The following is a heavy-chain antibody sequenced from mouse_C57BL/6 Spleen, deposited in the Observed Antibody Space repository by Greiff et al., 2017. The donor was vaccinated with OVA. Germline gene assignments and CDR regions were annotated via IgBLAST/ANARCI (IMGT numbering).Heavy chain of an antibody. Sequence: QVQLQQSGPELVKPGASVKISCKASGYAFSSSWMNWVKQRPGKGLEWIGRIYPGDGDTNYNGKFKGKATLTADKSSSTAYMQLSSLTSEDSAVYFCARSGAYYSNFFAYWGQGTLVTVSA. J-gene: IGHJ3*01. CDR3: ARSGAYYSNFFAY. CDR1: GYAFSSSW. V-gene: IGHV1-82*01. CDR2: IYPGDGDT. D-gene: IGHD2-5*01.